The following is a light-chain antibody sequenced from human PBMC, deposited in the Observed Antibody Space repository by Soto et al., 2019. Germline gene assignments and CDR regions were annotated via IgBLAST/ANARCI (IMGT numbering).Light chain of an antibody. Sequence: SQMTQSPSTLAASVGDRVTITCRASQSVSTWLAWYQQKPGKAPKLLIYKASILQSGVSSRFSGSGSGTDFTLTISSLQPDDFATYYCQQYDRYPVTFGGGTKVDIK. CDR1: QSVSTW. CDR2: KAS. J-gene: IGKJ4*01. V-gene: IGKV1-5*03. CDR3: QQYDRYPVT.